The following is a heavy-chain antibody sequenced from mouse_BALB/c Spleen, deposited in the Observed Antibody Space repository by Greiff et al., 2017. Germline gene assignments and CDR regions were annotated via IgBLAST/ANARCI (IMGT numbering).Heavy chain of an antibody. Sequence: EVMLVESGGGLVKPGGSLKLSCAASGFTFSSYTMSWVRQTPEKRLEWVATISSGGSYTYYPDSVKGRFTISRDNAKNTLYLQMSSLKSEDTAMYYCTRDSDFAYWGQGTLVTVSA. V-gene: IGHV5-6-4*01. CDR3: TRDSDFAY. J-gene: IGHJ3*01. CDR2: ISSGGSYT. CDR1: GFTFSSYT.